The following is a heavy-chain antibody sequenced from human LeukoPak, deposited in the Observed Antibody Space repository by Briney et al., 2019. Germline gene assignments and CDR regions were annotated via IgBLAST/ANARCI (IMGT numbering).Heavy chain of an antibody. CDR2: ISSRSSYI. V-gene: IGHV3-21*01. CDR3: ARVQLEGTTAMAGYFDY. D-gene: IGHD5-18*01. J-gene: IGHJ4*02. Sequence: GGSVRLSCTASGFTFSSYSMDWVRQAPGKGLECVAFISSRSSYIYYADSVKGRFTISRDNAKNSLYLQMNSLRAEDTAGYYCARVQLEGTTAMAGYFDYWGQGSLVTVSS. CDR1: GFTFSSYS.